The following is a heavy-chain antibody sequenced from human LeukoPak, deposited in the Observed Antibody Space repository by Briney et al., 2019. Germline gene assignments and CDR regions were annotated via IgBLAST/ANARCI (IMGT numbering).Heavy chain of an antibody. D-gene: IGHD3-22*01. CDR1: GFTFSSYA. Sequence: AGGSLRLSCAASGFTFSSYAMSWVRQAPGKGLEWVSAISGSGGSTYYADSVKGRFTISRDNSKNTLYLQMNSLRAEDTAVYYCAKGGLNYDSSGNFDYWGQGTLVTVSS. J-gene: IGHJ4*02. CDR3: AKGGLNYDSSGNFDY. CDR2: ISGSGGST. V-gene: IGHV3-23*01.